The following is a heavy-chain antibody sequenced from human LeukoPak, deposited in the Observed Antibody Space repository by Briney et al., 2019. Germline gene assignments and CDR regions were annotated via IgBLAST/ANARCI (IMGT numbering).Heavy chain of an antibody. CDR3: ANDYGDHRTPYY. CDR2: IEQDGSEK. Sequence: PGGSLRLSCATSGFTFSSYWMNWVRQAPGKGLEWVANIEQDGSEKNYVDSVKGRFTISRDNSKNTLYLQMNSLRAEDTAVYYCANDYGDHRTPYYWGQGTLVTVSS. V-gene: IGHV3-7*01. D-gene: IGHD4-17*01. J-gene: IGHJ4*02. CDR1: GFTFSSYW.